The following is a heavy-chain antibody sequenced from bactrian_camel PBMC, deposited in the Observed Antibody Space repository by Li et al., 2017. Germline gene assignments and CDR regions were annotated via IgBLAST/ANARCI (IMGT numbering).Heavy chain of an antibody. CDR2: IDVRFGST. J-gene: IGHJ6*01. D-gene: IGHD1*01. Sequence: HVQLVESGGASVQAGGSLRLSCAVSGYIYSNYYMGWFRQAPGKEREGVAAIDVRFGSTTHADSVKGRFTISKDNTNNALYLQMSSLKPEDTAMYYCAAGNIGLGLDPAYFGYWGQGTQVTVS. CDR1: GYIYSNYY. V-gene: IGHV3S26*01. CDR3: AAGNIGLGLDPAYFGY.